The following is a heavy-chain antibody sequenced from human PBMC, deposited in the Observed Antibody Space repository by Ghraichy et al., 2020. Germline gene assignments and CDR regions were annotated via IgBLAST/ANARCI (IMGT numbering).Heavy chain of an antibody. CDR3: ARESEYCSSTSCYSLFDY. CDR1: GYTFTSYG. D-gene: IGHD2-2*02. Sequence: ASVKVSCKASGYTFTSYGISWVRQAPGQGLEWMGWISAYNGNTNYAQKLQGRVTMTTDTSTSTAYMELRSLRSDDTAVYYCARESEYCSSTSCYSLFDYWGQGTLVTVSS. J-gene: IGHJ4*02. CDR2: ISAYNGNT. V-gene: IGHV1-18*04.